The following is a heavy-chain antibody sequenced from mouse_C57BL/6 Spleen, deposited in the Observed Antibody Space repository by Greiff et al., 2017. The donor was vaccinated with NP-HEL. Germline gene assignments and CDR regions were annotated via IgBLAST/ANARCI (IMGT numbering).Heavy chain of an antibody. CDR1: GYTFTDYE. CDR3: TRPIAY. CDR2: IDPETGGT. J-gene: IGHJ3*01. V-gene: IGHV1-15*01. Sequence: VQLQQSGAELVRPGASVTLSCKASGYTFTDYEMHWVKQTPVHGLEWIGAIDPETGGTAYNQKFKGKAILTADKSSSTAYMELRSLTSEDSAGYYCTRPIAYWGQGTLVTVSA.